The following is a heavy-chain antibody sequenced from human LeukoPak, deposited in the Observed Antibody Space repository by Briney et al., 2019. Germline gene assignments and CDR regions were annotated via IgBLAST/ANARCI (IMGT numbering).Heavy chain of an antibody. CDR3: ARDQRYAFDY. D-gene: IGHD3-9*01. V-gene: IGHV3-11*05. CDR2: IRTSTEGAN. J-gene: IGHJ4*02. CDR1: GVIFSDYY. Sequence: GGSLRLSCAASGVIFSDYYMNWIRQAPGKGLEWVSNIRTSTEGANYAIYADSVKGRVTFSRDDAKNTLYLHMHSLRDDDTAVYYCARDQRYAFDYWGQGILVTVSS.